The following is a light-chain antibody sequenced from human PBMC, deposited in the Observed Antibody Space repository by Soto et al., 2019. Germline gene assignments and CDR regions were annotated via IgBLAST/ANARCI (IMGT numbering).Light chain of an antibody. CDR1: EGIRND. Sequence: AIQMTQSPSSLSASVGDRVTITCRASEGIRNDLGWYQQKPGKAPNLLIYAASTLQSGVPSRFSGSGSGTDFTLTVSSLQPEDFATYYCLQDYNYPWTFGQGTKVEIK. J-gene: IGKJ1*01. V-gene: IGKV1-6*01. CDR3: LQDYNYPWT. CDR2: AAS.